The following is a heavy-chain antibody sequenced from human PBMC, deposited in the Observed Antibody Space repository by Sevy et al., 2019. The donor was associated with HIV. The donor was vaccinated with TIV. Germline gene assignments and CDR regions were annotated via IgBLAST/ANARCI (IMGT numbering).Heavy chain of an antibody. CDR2: ISSSSIYI. CDR1: GFTFSSYS. CDR3: ARDPGFYCSGGSCYPRYYFDY. V-gene: IGHV3-21*01. Sequence: GESLKISCAASGFTFSSYSMNWVRQAPGKVLEWVSSISSSSIYIYYADSVKGRFTISRDNAKNSLYLQMNSLRAEDTAVYYCARDPGFYCSGGSCYPRYYFDYSGQGTVVTVSS. D-gene: IGHD2-15*01. J-gene: IGHJ4*02.